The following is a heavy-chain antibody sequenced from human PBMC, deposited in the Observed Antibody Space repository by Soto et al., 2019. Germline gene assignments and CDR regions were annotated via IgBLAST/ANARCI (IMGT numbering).Heavy chain of an antibody. CDR1: GYTFNSHE. Sequence: EVRLVESGGGSGQPGGSLRLSCVASGYTFNSHEMNWIRQTPGKGLEWISSISGSGTTKYADSVKGRFTISRDNAHKSIYLEMNSLRVEDTGVYYCAKVISTGIHRGYLDYWGQGTLVAVSS. J-gene: IGHJ4*02. V-gene: IGHV3-48*03. CDR3: AKVISTGIHRGYLDY. CDR2: ISGSGTT. D-gene: IGHD3-10*01.